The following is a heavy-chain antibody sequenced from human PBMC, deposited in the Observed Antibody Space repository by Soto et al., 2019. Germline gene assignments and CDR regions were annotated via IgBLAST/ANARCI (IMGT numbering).Heavy chain of an antibody. Sequence: ESGGGMVQPGRSLRLSCAASGFTFRSYAMDWVRQAPGKGLEWVAVISYDGTNKYYADSVKGRFTISRDNSKNTLSLQMNSLRAEDTAVYYCARGDSNSWSDYWGQGTLVTVSS. CDR3: ARGDSNSWSDY. J-gene: IGHJ4*02. D-gene: IGHD6-13*01. CDR2: ISYDGTNK. V-gene: IGHV3-30*01. CDR1: GFTFRSYA.